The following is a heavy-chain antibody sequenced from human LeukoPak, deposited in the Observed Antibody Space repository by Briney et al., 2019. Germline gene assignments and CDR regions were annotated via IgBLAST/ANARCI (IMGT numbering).Heavy chain of an antibody. Sequence: GRSLRLSCAASGFTFSSYGVHWVRQAPGKGLEWVAVIWYDGSNKYYADSVKGRFTISRDNSKNTLYLQMNSLRAEDTAVYYCARGGYSYGYCLDWGQGTLVTVSS. CDR3: ARGGYSYGYCLD. CDR1: GFTFSSYG. V-gene: IGHV3-33*01. CDR2: IWYDGSNK. D-gene: IGHD5-18*01. J-gene: IGHJ4*02.